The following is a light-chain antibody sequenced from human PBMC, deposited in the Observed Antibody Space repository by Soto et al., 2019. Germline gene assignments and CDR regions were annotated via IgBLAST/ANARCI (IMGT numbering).Light chain of an antibody. CDR3: QQLNSYPT. J-gene: IGKJ5*01. CDR2: AAS. CDR1: QGISSY. Sequence: DIQLTQSTSFLSASVGDRVTITCRASQGISSYLACYQQKPGKAPKLLIYAASTLQSGVPSRFSGSGSGTEFTLTISSLQPEDFATYYCQQLNSYPTFGQGTRLEIK. V-gene: IGKV1-9*01.